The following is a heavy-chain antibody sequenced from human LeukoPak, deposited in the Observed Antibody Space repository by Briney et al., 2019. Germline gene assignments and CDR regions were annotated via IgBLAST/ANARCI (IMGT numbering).Heavy chain of an antibody. J-gene: IGHJ5*02. D-gene: IGHD2-21*01. CDR1: GDSISSGSYY. CDR3: ARDKTLAYCGGDCYPET. V-gene: IGHV4-61*02. Sequence: SQTLSLTCTVSGDSISSGSYYWSWIRQPAGKGLEWIGRIYTSGSTDYNPSLKSRVTISVDASKNQFSLKLSSVTAADTAVYYCARDKTLAYCGGDCYPETWGQGALVTVSS. CDR2: IYTSGST.